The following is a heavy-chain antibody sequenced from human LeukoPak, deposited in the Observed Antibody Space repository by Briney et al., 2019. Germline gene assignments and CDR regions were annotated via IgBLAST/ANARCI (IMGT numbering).Heavy chain of an antibody. CDR1: GFTFDDYA. J-gene: IGHJ4*02. Sequence: PGGSLRLSCAASGFTFDDYAMPWVRQAPGKGLEWVSGISWNSGSIGYADSVKGRFTISRDNAKNSLYLQMNSLRAEDTAVYYCATELPSPYGSGSSSKPHFDYWGQGTLVTVSS. D-gene: IGHD3-10*01. CDR3: ATELPSPYGSGSSSKPHFDY. CDR2: ISWNSGSI. V-gene: IGHV3-9*01.